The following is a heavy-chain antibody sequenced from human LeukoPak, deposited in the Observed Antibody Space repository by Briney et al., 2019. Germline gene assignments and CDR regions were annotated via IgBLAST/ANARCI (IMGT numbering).Heavy chain of an antibody. J-gene: IGHJ4*02. CDR1: GYTFTSYY. CDR2: FDPEDGET. D-gene: IGHD5-18*01. Sequence: GASVKVSCKASGYTFTSYYMHWVRQAPGKGLEWMGGFDPEDGETIYAQKFQGRVTMTEDTSTDTAYMELSSLRSEDTAVYYCATGPTAMVISSFDYWGQGTLVTVSS. CDR3: ATGPTAMVISSFDY. V-gene: IGHV1-24*01.